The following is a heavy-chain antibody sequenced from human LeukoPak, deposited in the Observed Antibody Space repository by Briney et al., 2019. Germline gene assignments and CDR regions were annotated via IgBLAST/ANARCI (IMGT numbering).Heavy chain of an antibody. CDR2: IYYSGST. CDR1: GGSISSGGYY. D-gene: IGHD2-2*01. J-gene: IGHJ6*03. Sequence: SETLSLTCTVSGGSISSGGYYWSWIRQHPGKGLEWIGYIYYSGSTYYNPSLKSRVTISVDASKNQFSLKLSSVTAADTAVYYCARVRCSSTSSPYRYYYYMDVWGKGTTVTVSS. V-gene: IGHV4-31*03. CDR3: ARVRCSSTSSPYRYYYYMDV.